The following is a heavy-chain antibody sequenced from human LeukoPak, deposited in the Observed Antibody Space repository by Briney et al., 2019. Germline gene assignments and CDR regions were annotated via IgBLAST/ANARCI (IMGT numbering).Heavy chain of an antibody. CDR2: LSHSGSS. J-gene: IGHJ3*02. CDR3: ARARYANAWYAFDI. D-gene: IGHD2-2*01. Sequence: SETLSLTCTVSGGSVSSYYWSWIRRPPGRGLEWIAYLSHSGSSDSNPSLTSRVTTLVDTSKNQLSLKLTSVTAADTAVYYCARARYANAWYAFDIWGHGTMVTVSS. V-gene: IGHV4-59*02. CDR1: GGSVSSYY.